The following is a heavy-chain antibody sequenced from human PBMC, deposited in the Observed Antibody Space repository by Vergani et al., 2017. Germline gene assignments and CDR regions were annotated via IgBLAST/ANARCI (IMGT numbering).Heavy chain of an antibody. V-gene: IGHV1-69*01. CDR1: GGTFSSYA. Sequence: QVQLVQSGAEVKKPGSSVKVSCKASGGTFSSYAISWVRQAPGQGLEWMGGIIPIFGTANYAQKFQGRVTITADESTSTAYMGLSSLRSEDTAVYYCARPHCSGGSCYSVAISAFDIWGQGTMVTVSS. D-gene: IGHD2-15*01. CDR3: ARPHCSGGSCYSVAISAFDI. CDR2: IIPIFGTA. J-gene: IGHJ3*02.